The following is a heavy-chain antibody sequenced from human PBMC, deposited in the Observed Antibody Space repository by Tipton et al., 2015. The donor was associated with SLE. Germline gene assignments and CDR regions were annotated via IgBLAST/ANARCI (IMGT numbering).Heavy chain of an antibody. J-gene: IGHJ6*03. CDR3: ARHRSIAAAGHYYYYYMDV. V-gene: IGHV5-10-1*01. D-gene: IGHD6-13*01. CDR1: GYSFTSYW. CDR2: IDPSDSYT. Sequence: VQLVQSGAEVKKPGESLRISCKGSGYSFTSYWISWVRQMPGKGPEWMGRIDPSDSYTNYSPSFQGHVTVSADKSISTAYLQWSSLKASDTAMYYCARHRSIAAAGHYYYYYMDVWGKGTTVTVSS.